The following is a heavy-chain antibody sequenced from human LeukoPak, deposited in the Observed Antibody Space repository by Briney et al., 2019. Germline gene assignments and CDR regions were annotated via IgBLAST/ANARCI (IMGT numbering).Heavy chain of an antibody. CDR3: TRDGDTTMVGGYYYYMDV. Sequence: GGSLRLSCAASGFTFSTYWMSWVRQAPGKGLEWVSSITSSSSYIYYADSVKGRFTISRDNAKNSLYLQMNSLRAEDTAVYYCTRDGDTTMVGGYYYYMDVWGKGTTVTVSS. CDR2: ITSSSSYI. V-gene: IGHV3-21*01. CDR1: GFTFSTYW. J-gene: IGHJ6*03. D-gene: IGHD5-18*01.